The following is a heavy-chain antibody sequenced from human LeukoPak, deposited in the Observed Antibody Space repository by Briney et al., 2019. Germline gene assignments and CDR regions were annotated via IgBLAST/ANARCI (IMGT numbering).Heavy chain of an antibody. CDR1: GFTFSSYG. J-gene: IGHJ4*02. Sequence: PGGSLRLSCAASGFTFSSYGMHWVRQAPGKGLEWVAVIWYDGSNKYYADSVKGRFTISRDNSKNTLYLQMNSLRAEDTAVYYCARGEGPTYYYDSSGYQDFDYWGQGTLVTVSS. D-gene: IGHD3-22*01. CDR3: ARGEGPTYYYDSSGYQDFDY. V-gene: IGHV3-33*01. CDR2: IWYDGSNK.